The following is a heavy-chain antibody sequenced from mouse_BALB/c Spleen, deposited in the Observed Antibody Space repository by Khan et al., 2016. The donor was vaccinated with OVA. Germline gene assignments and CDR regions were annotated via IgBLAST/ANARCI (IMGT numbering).Heavy chain of an antibody. CDR3: ARPPYFSYTLDY. CDR2: INTYTGEP. Sequence: QVQLQQSGPELKKPGETVKISCKASGYTFTNYGMNWVKQSPGRALKWMGWINTYTGEPTYADDFKGRFAFSLATSASTAYLQINNLKNEDTATYFCARPPYFSYTLDYWGQGTSVTVSS. D-gene: IGHD2-10*01. V-gene: IGHV9-3-1*01. CDR1: GYTFTNYG. J-gene: IGHJ4*01.